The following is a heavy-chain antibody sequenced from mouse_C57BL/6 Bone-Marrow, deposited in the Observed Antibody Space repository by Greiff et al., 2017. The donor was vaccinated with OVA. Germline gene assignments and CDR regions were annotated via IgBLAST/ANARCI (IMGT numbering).Heavy chain of an antibody. CDR1: GFTFSDAW. J-gene: IGHJ2*01. Sequence: EVMLVESGGGLVQPGGSMKLSCDASGFTFSDAWMDWVRQSPEKGLEWVAEIRHKANNPATYYAVSVKGRFTISRADSTSSVYLQMNILGAEDTGIYYCTGTWDYWGQGTTLTVSS. CDR2: IRHKANNPAT. CDR3: TGTWDY. D-gene: IGHD4-1*01. V-gene: IGHV6-6*01.